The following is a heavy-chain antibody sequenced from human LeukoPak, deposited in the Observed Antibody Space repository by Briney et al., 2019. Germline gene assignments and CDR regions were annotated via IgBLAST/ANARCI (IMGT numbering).Heavy chain of an antibody. J-gene: IGHJ4*02. CDR3: AKDDILTGYNLDY. D-gene: IGHD3-9*01. CDR2: IRHDGSDK. V-gene: IGHV3-30*02. CDR1: GFTFSDYY. Sequence: PGGSLRLSCAASGFTFSDYYMSWIRQAPGKGLEWVAFIRHDGSDKYYADSVKGRFTISRDNSKNTLYLQMNSLRAEDTAVYYCAKDDILTGYNLDYWGQGTLVTVSS.